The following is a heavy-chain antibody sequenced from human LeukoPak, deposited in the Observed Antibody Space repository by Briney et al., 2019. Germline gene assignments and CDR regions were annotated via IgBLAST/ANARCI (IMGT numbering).Heavy chain of an antibody. CDR2: IWSDGSKK. D-gene: IGHD5-18*01. CDR3: GRGVYSPRDY. V-gene: IGHV3-33*01. Sequence: GRSLRLSCAASGFTFSNSGMHWVRQAPGKGLEWVALIWSDGSKKYYADSVEGRFSISRDNSKNPLYLQMNSLRAEDTAVYYCGRGVYSPRDYWGQGTLVTVSS. CDR1: GFTFSNSG. J-gene: IGHJ4*02.